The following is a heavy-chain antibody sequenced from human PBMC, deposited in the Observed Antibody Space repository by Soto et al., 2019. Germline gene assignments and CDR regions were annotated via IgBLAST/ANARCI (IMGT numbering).Heavy chain of an antibody. CDR2: INAGNGNT. D-gene: IGHD6-19*01. CDR1: GDTFTGYA. Sequence: QVQLVQSGAEETKPGASVKVSCKASGDTFTGYAFHWVRQAPGQRLEWMGWINAGNGNTKYSQKFQGRVTITRDTSASTAYMELSSLRSEDTAVYYCARAVAVPADFDYWGQGTLVTVSS. V-gene: IGHV1-3*05. J-gene: IGHJ4*02. CDR3: ARAVAVPADFDY.